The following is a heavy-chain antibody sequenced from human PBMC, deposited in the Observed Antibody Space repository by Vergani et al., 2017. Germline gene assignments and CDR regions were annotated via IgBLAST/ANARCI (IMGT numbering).Heavy chain of an antibody. CDR2: ISSSGSTI. CDR1: GFTFSSYE. Sequence: EVQLVESGGGLVQPGGSLRLSCAASGFTFSSYEMNWVRQAPGKGLEWVSYISSSGSTIYYADSVKGRFTISRDNAKNSLYLQMNSLRAEDTAVYYCARVSPVDQGAGHDAFDIWGQGTMVTVSS. V-gene: IGHV3-48*03. J-gene: IGHJ3*02. CDR3: ARVSPVDQGAGHDAFDI. D-gene: IGHD1-26*01.